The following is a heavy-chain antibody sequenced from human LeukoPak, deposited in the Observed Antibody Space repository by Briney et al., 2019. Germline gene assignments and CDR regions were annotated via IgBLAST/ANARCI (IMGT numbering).Heavy chain of an antibody. D-gene: IGHD5-12*01. V-gene: IGHV3-23*01. J-gene: IGHJ4*02. Sequence: GGSLRLSCAASGFTFSDFAMTWVRQAPGKGPEWVSTISDRGAGSYYADSVRGRFTISRDNSKNTLYLQMNSLRAEDTAVYYCASQGPLRGYSGYVVPYFDYWGQGTLVTVSS. CDR3: ASQGPLRGYSGYVVPYFDY. CDR2: ISDRGAGS. CDR1: GFTFSDFA.